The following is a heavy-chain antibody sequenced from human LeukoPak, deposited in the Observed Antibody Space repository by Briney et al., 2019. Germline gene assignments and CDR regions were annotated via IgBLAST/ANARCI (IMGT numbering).Heavy chain of an antibody. D-gene: IGHD2-2*01. V-gene: IGHV4-61*02. J-gene: IGHJ3*02. CDR3: ARSIVVVPAAAYLDAFDI. CDR2: IYTSGST. Sequence: SLTLSLTCTVSGGSISSGSYYWSWIRQPAGKGLEWIGRIYTSGSTNYNPSLKSRVTISVDTSKNQFSLKLSSVTAADTAVYYCARSIVVVPAAAYLDAFDIWGQGTMITVSS. CDR1: GGSISSGSYY.